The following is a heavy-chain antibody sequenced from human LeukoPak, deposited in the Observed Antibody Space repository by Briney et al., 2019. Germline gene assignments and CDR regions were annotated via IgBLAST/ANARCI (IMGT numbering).Heavy chain of an antibody. CDR2: ISGSGGSA. D-gene: IGHD6-13*01. CDR3: ARGITVAAAGNFDY. V-gene: IGHV3-23*01. J-gene: IGHJ4*02. CDR1: GFTFSSYA. Sequence: GGSLRLSCAASGFTFSSYAMSWVRQAPGKGLEWVSAISGSGGSAYYADSVKGRFTISRDNSKNTLYLQMNSLRAEDTAVDYCARGITVAAAGNFDYWGQGTLVTVSS.